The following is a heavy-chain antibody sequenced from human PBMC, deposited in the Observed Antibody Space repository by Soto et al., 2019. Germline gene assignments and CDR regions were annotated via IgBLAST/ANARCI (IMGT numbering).Heavy chain of an antibody. CDR3: ARESRYCSGGSCYFLPGIDY. CDR1: GGTFSSYA. V-gene: IGHV1-69*12. D-gene: IGHD2-15*01. J-gene: IGHJ4*02. CDR2: IIPIFGTA. Sequence: QVQLVQSGAEVKKPGSSVKVSCKASGGTFSSYAISWVRQAPGQGLEWMGGIIPIFGTANYAQKLQCRVTIPAAESTSTAYMKLSSRRSEDTAVYYCARESRYCSGGSCYFLPGIDYWGQGTLVTVSS.